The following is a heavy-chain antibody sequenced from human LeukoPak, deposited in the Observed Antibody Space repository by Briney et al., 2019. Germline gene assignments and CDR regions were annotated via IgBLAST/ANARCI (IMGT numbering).Heavy chain of an antibody. CDR3: AREWEGIAAAGFDY. V-gene: IGHV1-2*02. CDR2: INPNSGGT. Sequence: ASVKVSCKASGYTFTGYYMHWVRQAPGQGLEWMGWINPNSGGTNYAQKFQGRVTMTRDTSISTAYMELSRLRSDDTAVYYCAREWEGIAAAGFDYWGQGTLVTVSS. J-gene: IGHJ4*02. CDR1: GYTFTGYY. D-gene: IGHD6-13*01.